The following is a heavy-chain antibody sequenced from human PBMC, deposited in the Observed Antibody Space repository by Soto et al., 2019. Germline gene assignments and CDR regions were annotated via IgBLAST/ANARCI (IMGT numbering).Heavy chain of an antibody. D-gene: IGHD6-13*01. CDR1: GGSISGEGYY. V-gene: IGHV4-31*03. CDR2: IHYSGST. Sequence: QVQLQESGPGLVEPSQTLSLTCTVSGGSISGEGYYWSWIRQYAGRGLEWIGYIHYSGSTYSTTSLKRRVIISVDTSKTQFFLNLSSVTAAATSVYYCARAWTATAGWANWFDRWGQGTLVTVSS. J-gene: IGHJ5*02. CDR3: ARAWTATAGWANWFDR.